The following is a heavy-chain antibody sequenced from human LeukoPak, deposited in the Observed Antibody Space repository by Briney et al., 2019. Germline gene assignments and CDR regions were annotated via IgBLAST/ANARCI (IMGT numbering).Heavy chain of an antibody. J-gene: IGHJ4*02. CDR2: VSSGSRYL. D-gene: IGHD3-3*01. Sequence: KPGGSLRLSCTASGFTFSSYAMTWVRQAPGKGLEWVSSVSSGSRYLYYADSVRGRFTISRDNAKNSLYLVMNSLRAEDTAIYYCARDRPTGASRVFVVQWGQGTLVTVSS. CDR3: ARDRPTGASRVFVVQ. V-gene: IGHV3-21*01. CDR1: GFTFSSYA.